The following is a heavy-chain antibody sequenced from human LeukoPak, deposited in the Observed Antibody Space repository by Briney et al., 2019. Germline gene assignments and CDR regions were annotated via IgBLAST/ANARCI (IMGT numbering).Heavy chain of an antibody. CDR1: GFTFSSYA. V-gene: IGHV3-64*02. D-gene: IGHD5-12*01. CDR3: ARDLWRGYDLFDY. Sequence: QPGGSLRLSCAASGFTFSSYAMHWVRQAPGKGLEYVSGISTNGGSTYYADSVKGRFTISRDNSKNTLFLQMGSLRAEDTAVYYCARDLWRGYDLFDYWGQGTLVTVSS. CDR2: ISTNGGST. J-gene: IGHJ4*02.